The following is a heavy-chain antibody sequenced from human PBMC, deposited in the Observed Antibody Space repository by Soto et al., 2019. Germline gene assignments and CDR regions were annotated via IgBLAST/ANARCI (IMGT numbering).Heavy chain of an antibody. V-gene: IGHV3-73*01. CDR3: TTLESITIFGVVINDY. Sequence: GGSLRLSCAASGFTFSGSAMHWVRQASWKGLEWVGRIRSKANSYATAYAASVKGRFTISRDDSKNTAYLQMNSLKTEDTAVYYCTTLESITIFGVVINDYWGQGTLVTVSS. CDR2: IRSKANSYAT. CDR1: GFTFSGSA. J-gene: IGHJ4*02. D-gene: IGHD3-3*01.